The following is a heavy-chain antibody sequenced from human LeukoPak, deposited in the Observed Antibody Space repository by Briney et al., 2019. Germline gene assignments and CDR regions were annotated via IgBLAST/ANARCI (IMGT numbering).Heavy chain of an antibody. CDR2: LSGGGDST. V-gene: IGHV3-23*01. D-gene: IGHD4-23*01. CDR1: GFTFSSYA. Sequence: GGSLRLSCAASGFTFSSYAMSWVRQAPGKGLEWVSALSGGGDSTYYADSVKGRFTISRDNSKNTLYLQMNSLRAEDTAVYYCAKIFSWYGGYFDYWGQGTLVTVSS. J-gene: IGHJ4*02. CDR3: AKIFSWYGGYFDY.